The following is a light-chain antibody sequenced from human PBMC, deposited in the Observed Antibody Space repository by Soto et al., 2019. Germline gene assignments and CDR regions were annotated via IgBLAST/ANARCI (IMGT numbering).Light chain of an antibody. CDR2: YAS. V-gene: IGKV3-15*01. CDR3: QQYNYWPPIT. CDR1: QSVKNN. Sequence: EVMMTQSPDRLSVSPGERATLFCRASQSVKNNVAWYQQKPGQAPRLLMYYASTRATGIPARFSGSGSGTEFTLTITSLQSEDFGFYYCQQYNYWPPITFGQGTRLEIK. J-gene: IGKJ5*01.